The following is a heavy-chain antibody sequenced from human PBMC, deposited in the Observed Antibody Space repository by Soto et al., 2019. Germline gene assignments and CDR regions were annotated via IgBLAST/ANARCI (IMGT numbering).Heavy chain of an antibody. CDR3: ARERPNIVATSRYFDY. Sequence: GGSLRLSCAASGFTFSSYWMSWVRQAPGKGLEWVANIKQDGSEKYYVDSVKGRFTISRDNAKNSLYLQMNSLRAQDTAVYYCARERPNIVATSRYFDYWGQGTLVTSPQ. D-gene: IGHD5-12*01. CDR1: GFTFSSYW. CDR2: IKQDGSEK. J-gene: IGHJ4*02. V-gene: IGHV3-7*01.